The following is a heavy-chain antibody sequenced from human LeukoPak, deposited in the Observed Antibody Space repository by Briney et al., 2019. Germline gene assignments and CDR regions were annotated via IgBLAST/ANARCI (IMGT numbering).Heavy chain of an antibody. J-gene: IGHJ4*02. CDR3: ARDLGAWAAGGY. Sequence: GASVKVSCKASGYTFTSYYMHWVRQAPGQGLEWMGIINPSGGSTSYAQKFQGRVTMTRDTSTSTVYMELSSLRSEDMAVYYCARDLGAWAAGGYWGQGTLVTVSS. V-gene: IGHV1-46*01. CDR1: GYTFTSYY. CDR2: INPSGGST. D-gene: IGHD3-10*01.